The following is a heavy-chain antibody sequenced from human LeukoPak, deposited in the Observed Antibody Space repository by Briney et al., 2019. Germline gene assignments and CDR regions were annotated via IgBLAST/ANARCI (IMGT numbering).Heavy chain of an antibody. V-gene: IGHV4-39*01. CDR1: GGSISSSSYY. J-gene: IGHJ5*02. Sequence: TSETLSLTCTVSGGSISSSSYYWGWIRQPPGKGLEWIASIYYSESTYYNPSLTSRVTISVATSKIQFSLKLSSVTAADTAVYYCASRITIFERGPAAPFDPWGQGTLVTVSS. D-gene: IGHD3-9*01. CDR2: IYYSEST. CDR3: ASRITIFERGPAAPFDP.